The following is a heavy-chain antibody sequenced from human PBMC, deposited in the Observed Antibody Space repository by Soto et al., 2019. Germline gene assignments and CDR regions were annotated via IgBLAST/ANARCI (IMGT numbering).Heavy chain of an antibody. Sequence: LRLSCAASRFTVGSSYVSWVRQAPGKGLEWVSVIYTGDTPYYADSVKGRFTISRDNSKNTLYLQMNSLRVEDTAVYYCTRDLMDVVPPADDLFDPWGQGILVTVSS. J-gene: IGHJ5*02. D-gene: IGHD2-2*01. V-gene: IGHV3-53*01. CDR3: TRDLMDVVPPADDLFDP. CDR2: IYTGDTP. CDR1: RFTVGSSY.